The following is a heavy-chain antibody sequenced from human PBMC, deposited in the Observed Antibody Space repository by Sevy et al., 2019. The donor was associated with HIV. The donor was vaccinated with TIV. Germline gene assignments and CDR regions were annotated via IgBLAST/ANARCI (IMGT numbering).Heavy chain of an antibody. J-gene: IGHJ4*02. CDR1: GFTFSSYS. CDR3: ARGTCSGCSWAYYFDY. V-gene: IGHV3-21*01. D-gene: IGHD6-19*01. CDR2: ISSSSSYI. Sequence: GGSLRLSCAASGFTFSSYSMNWVRQAPGKGLEWVSSISSSSSYIYYADSVKGRFTISRDNAKNSLYLQMNSLRAEDTAVYYCARGTCSGCSWAYYFDYWGQGTLVTVSS.